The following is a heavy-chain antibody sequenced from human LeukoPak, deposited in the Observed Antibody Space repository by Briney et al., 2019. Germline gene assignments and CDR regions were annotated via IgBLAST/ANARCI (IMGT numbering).Heavy chain of an antibody. CDR1: GGSISSGDYY. Sequence: SETLSLTCTVSGGSISSGDYYWSWIRQPPGTGLEWIGYIYYSGSTYYNPSLKSRVTISVDTSKNQFSLKLSSVTAADTAVYYCARGRGELLVYWGQGTLVTVSS. J-gene: IGHJ4*02. V-gene: IGHV4-30-4*01. D-gene: IGHD1-26*01. CDR3: ARGRGELLVY. CDR2: IYYSGST.